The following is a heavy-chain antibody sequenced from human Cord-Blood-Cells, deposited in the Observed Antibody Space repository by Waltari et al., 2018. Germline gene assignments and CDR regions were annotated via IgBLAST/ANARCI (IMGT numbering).Heavy chain of an antibody. Sequence: QVQLVQSGAEVKKPGASVKVSCKASGYTFTGYYMHWVRQAPGQGLEWMGWINPNSGGTNYAQKLQGRVTMTRDTSISTAYMELSRLRSDDTAVYYWARTGNWFDPWGQGTLVTVSS. CDR1: GYTFTGYY. J-gene: IGHJ5*02. CDR3: ARTGNWFDP. V-gene: IGHV1-2*02. D-gene: IGHD7-27*01. CDR2: INPNSGGT.